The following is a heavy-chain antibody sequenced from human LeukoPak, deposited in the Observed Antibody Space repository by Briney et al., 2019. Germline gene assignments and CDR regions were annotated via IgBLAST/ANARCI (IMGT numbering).Heavy chain of an antibody. D-gene: IGHD3-16*02. J-gene: IGHJ4*02. Sequence: SETLSLTCAVYGGSFSGYYWSWIRQPPGKGLEWIGEINHSGSTNYNPSLKSRVTISVDTSKNQFSLKLSSVTAADTAVYYCARRVTFGGVIVRPSDYWGQGTLITVSS. CDR1: GGSFSGYY. CDR2: INHSGST. V-gene: IGHV4-34*01. CDR3: ARRVTFGGVIVRPSDY.